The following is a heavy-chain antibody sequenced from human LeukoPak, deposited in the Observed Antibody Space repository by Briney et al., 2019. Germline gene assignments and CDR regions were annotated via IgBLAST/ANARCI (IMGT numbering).Heavy chain of an antibody. J-gene: IGHJ5*02. V-gene: IGHV3-21*01. D-gene: IGHD6-19*01. Sequence: ETLSLTCAVYGGSFSGYYWSWIRQPPGKGLEWVSSISSSSSYIYYADSVKGRFTISRDNAKNSLYLQMNSLRAEDTAVYYCARDGSGSTWGQGTLDTVSS. CDR1: GGSFSGYY. CDR2: ISSSSSYI. CDR3: ARDGSGST.